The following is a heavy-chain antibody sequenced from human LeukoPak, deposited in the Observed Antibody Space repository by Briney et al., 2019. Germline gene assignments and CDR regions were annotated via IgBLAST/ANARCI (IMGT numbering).Heavy chain of an antibody. J-gene: IGHJ5*02. V-gene: IGHV1-46*01. Sequence: GASVKVSCKASGYTFTNYYIHWVRQAPGQGLECMGIINPSGGSTSYAQKFQGRVTMTTDTSTSTAYMELRSLRSDDTAVYYCARDLFTPLGNIAAAGNRGRGFDPWGQGTLVTVSS. CDR2: INPSGGST. CDR1: GYTFTNYY. D-gene: IGHD6-13*01. CDR3: ARDLFTPLGNIAAAGNRGRGFDP.